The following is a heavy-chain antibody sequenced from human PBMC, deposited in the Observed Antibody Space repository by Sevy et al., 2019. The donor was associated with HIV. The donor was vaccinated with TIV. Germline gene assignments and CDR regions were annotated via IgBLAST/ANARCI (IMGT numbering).Heavy chain of an antibody. V-gene: IGHV3-30*03. CDR3: NWDHNVYYDMAV. J-gene: IGHJ6*01. Sequence: GGSLRLSCAASGFSFRNFGMHWVRQAPGKGLEWLALISFDGDTKYYGDSVKGRFTISRDNSKNTLYLQMNSLRVEDTAVYYCNWDHNVYYDMAVWGRGTTVTVSS. CDR2: ISFDGDTK. CDR1: GFSFRNFG. D-gene: IGHD1-1*01.